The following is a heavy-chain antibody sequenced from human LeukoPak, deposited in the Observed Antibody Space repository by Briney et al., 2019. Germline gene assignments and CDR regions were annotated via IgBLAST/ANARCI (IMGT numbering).Heavy chain of an antibody. CDR1: GFTFSSYA. Sequence: GVSLRLSCAASGFTFSSYAMSWVRQAPGKGLEWVSGIRVSGGRTYYADSVKGRFTISRDNSKNTLYLQMNRQRAEDTAVYYCAKESGYCSGGSCYSEYYFDYWGQGTLVSVSS. V-gene: IGHV3-23*01. CDR3: AKESGYCSGGSCYSEYYFDY. CDR2: IRVSGGRT. D-gene: IGHD2-15*01. J-gene: IGHJ4*02.